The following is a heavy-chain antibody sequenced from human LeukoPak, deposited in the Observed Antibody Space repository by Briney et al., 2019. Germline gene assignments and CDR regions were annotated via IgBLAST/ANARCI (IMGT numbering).Heavy chain of an antibody. D-gene: IGHD4-17*01. J-gene: IGHJ5*02. CDR2: ISGSGGST. Sequence: GSLRLSCAASGFTFSSYAMSWVRQAPGKGLEWVSAISGSGGSTYYADSVKGRFTISRDNSKNTLYLQMNSLRAEDTAVYYCARADAGDYGENWFDPWGQGTLVTVSS. CDR1: GFTFSSYA. V-gene: IGHV3-23*01. CDR3: ARADAGDYGENWFDP.